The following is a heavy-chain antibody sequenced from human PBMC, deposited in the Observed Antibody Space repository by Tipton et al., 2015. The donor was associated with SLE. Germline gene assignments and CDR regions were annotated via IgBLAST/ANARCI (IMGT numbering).Heavy chain of an antibody. Sequence: TLSLTCAVSGYSLTSGYYWGWIRQPPGKGLEWIGSMYHSGISYYNPSLKSRVNISVDTSKNQFSLKLSSVTAADTAVYYCARDRGAVAGPYNWFDPWGQGTLVTVSS. CDR2: MYHSGIS. D-gene: IGHD6-19*01. V-gene: IGHV4-38-2*02. CDR3: ARDRGAVAGPYNWFDP. CDR1: GYSLTSGYY. J-gene: IGHJ5*02.